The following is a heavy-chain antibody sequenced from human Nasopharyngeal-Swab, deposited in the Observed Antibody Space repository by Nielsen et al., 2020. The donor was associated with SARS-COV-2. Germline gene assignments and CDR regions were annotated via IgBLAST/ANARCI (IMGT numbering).Heavy chain of an antibody. Sequence: GESLKISCAASGFTFSSYDMHWVRQVTVKGLEWVSSIGTEGDTHYPDSVKGRFTISRENAKSSLYLQMNIVRAEDTGVYYCARARGINLGLGVVGDMDVWGKGTTVTVFS. CDR3: ARARGINLGLGVVGDMDV. CDR2: IGTEGDT. D-gene: IGHD3-3*01. V-gene: IGHV3-13*01. CDR1: GFTFSSYD. J-gene: IGHJ6*03.